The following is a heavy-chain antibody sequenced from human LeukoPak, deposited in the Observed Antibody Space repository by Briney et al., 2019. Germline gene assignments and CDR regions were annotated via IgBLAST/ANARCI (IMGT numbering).Heavy chain of an antibody. V-gene: IGHV4-34*09. J-gene: IGHJ4*02. CDR2: ISHSGNT. CDR3: ARGDGRGYNYGPYYFDY. CDR1: GGSFSGYY. D-gene: IGHD5-18*01. Sequence: SETLSLTCAVYGGSFSGYYWTWIRQYPGKGLEWIGEISHSGNTNYNPSLKSRVTISADTSKNQFSLKLSSVTAADTAVYFCARGDGRGYNYGPYYFDYWGQGTLVTVSS.